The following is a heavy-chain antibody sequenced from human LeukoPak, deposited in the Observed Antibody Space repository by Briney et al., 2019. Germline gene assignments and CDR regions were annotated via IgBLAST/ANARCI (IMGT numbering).Heavy chain of an antibody. CDR3: ARVWGIAAAGGEIEY. J-gene: IGHJ4*02. Sequence: GGSLRLSCAASGFTFSRYSMNWVRQAPGKGLEWVSYISSSSSTIYYADSVKGRFTISRDNAKNSLYLQMNSLRDEDTAVYYCARVWGIAAAGGEIEYWGQGTLVTVSS. CDR1: GFTFSRYS. D-gene: IGHD6-13*01. CDR2: ISSSSSTI. V-gene: IGHV3-48*02.